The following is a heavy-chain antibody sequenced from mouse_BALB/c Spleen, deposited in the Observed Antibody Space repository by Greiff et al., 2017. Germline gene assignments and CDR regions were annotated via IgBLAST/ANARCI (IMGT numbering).Heavy chain of an antibody. CDR1: GFNIKDTY. D-gene: IGHD5-5*01. CDR2: IDPANGNT. CDR3: ASLPGDY. V-gene: IGHV14-3*02. Sequence: EVQGVESGAELVKPGASVKLSCTASGFNIKDTYMHWVKQRPEQGLEWIGRIDPANGNTKYDPKFQGKATITADTSSNTAYLQLSSLTSEDTAVYYCASLPGDYWGQGTTLTVSS. J-gene: IGHJ2*01.